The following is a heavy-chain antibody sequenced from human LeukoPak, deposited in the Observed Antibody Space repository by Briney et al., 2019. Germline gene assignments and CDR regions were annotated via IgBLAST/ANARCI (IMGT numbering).Heavy chain of an antibody. Sequence: GASVKVSCKASGYAFTSQGINWVRQAPGQGLEWMGWIGVYNGDTNYAQKFQGRVTMTADTSTSTAYMELRSLISDDAAVYYCARGDDYGDYWGLYWGQGTLVTVSS. V-gene: IGHV1-18*01. D-gene: IGHD4-17*01. CDR3: ARGDDYGDYWGLY. CDR2: IGVYNGDT. J-gene: IGHJ4*02. CDR1: GYAFTSQG.